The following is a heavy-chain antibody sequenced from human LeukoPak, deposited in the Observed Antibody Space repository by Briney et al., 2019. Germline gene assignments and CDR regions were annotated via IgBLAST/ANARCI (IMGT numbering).Heavy chain of an antibody. CDR2: FDPEDGET. D-gene: IGHD6-19*01. Sequence: ASVKVSCKVSGYTLTELSMHWVRQAPGKGLEWMGGFDPEDGETIYAQKMQGRVTMTEDTSTDTAYMELSSLRSEDTAAYYCATAKYSSGWYGAFDIWGQGTMVTVSP. V-gene: IGHV1-24*01. J-gene: IGHJ3*02. CDR1: GYTLTELS. CDR3: ATAKYSSGWYGAFDI.